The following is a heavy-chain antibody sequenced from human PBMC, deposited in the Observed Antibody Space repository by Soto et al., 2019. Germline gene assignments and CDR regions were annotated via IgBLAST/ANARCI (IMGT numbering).Heavy chain of an antibody. Sequence: PGGSLRLSCGASGFTFSSYSMNWVRQAPGKGLEWVSYISSSSSTIYYADSVKGRFTISRDNAKNSLYLQMNSLRDEDTAVYYCARGYPAGYSSSCMDYWGQGTLVTVSS. J-gene: IGHJ4*02. V-gene: IGHV3-48*02. D-gene: IGHD6-13*01. CDR2: ISSSSSTI. CDR1: GFTFSSYS. CDR3: ARGYPAGYSSSCMDY.